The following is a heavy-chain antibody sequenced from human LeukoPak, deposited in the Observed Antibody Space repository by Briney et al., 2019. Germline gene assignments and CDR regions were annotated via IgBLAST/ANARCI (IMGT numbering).Heavy chain of an antibody. CDR2: ISSSSSYT. J-gene: IGHJ3*02. D-gene: IGHD2-15*01. CDR1: GFTFSDYY. Sequence: GGSLRLSCAASGFTFSDYYMSWIRQAPGKGLEWVSYISSSSSYTNYADSVKGRFTISRDNAKNSLYLQMNSLGAEDTAVYYCARGYCSGGSCYNRTFDIWGQGTMVTVSS. CDR3: ARGYCSGGSCYNRTFDI. V-gene: IGHV3-11*06.